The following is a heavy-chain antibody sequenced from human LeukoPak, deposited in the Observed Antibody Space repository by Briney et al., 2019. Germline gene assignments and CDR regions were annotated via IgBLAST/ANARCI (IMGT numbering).Heavy chain of an antibody. CDR2: IYPGNSDT. D-gene: IGHD5-24*01. CDR3: ARHGPLEMATTDIDY. CDR1: GYTFTNYW. V-gene: IGHV5-51*01. Sequence: GESLKISCKGSGYTFTNYWIGWVRQMPGKGLEWMGIIYPGNSDTRYSPSFQGRVTISADKSINTAYLQWSSLKASDTAIYYCARHGPLEMATTDIDYGGQATLATVSS. J-gene: IGHJ4*02.